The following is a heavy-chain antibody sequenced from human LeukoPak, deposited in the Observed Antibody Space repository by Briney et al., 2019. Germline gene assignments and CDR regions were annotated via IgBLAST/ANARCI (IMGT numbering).Heavy chain of an antibody. Sequence: ASVKVSCKASGYTFTGYYMHWVRQAPGQGLEWMGWINPNSGGTNYAQKFQGRVTMTRDTSISTAYMELSRPRSDDTAVYYCARDRHIGDNWFDPWGQGTLSPSPQ. J-gene: IGHJ5*02. CDR1: GYTFTGYY. CDR3: ARDRHIGDNWFDP. CDR2: INPNSGGT. V-gene: IGHV1-2*02.